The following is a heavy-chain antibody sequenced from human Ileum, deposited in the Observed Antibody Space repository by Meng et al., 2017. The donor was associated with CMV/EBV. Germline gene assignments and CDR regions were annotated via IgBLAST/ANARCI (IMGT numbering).Heavy chain of an antibody. D-gene: IGHD5-24*01. Sequence: LLTPPAHPTLSSFVRGEPLNGFFCSWIRHPPVRKLEGSGEVNNRGRTNYNPSLKSRRTISIDTSKRQLALMMTSVTAADSAIYYCASGRLQLSPSAFQHWGPGTLVTVSS. V-gene: IGHV4-34*01. J-gene: IGHJ1*01. CDR1: GEPLNGFF. CDR2: VNNRGRT. CDR3: ASGRLQLSPSAFQH.